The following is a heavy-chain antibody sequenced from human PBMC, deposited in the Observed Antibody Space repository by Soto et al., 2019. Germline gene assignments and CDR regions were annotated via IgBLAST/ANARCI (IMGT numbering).Heavy chain of an antibody. CDR2: IKQDGSEQ. CDR1: GFTFSGYW. J-gene: IGHJ6*02. CDR3: AREAV. V-gene: IGHV3-7*05. Sequence: EVQLVESGGGLVQPGGSLRLSCAASGFTFSGYWMSWVRQAPGKGLEWVANIKQDGSEQFYVDSVKGRFTISRDNAKNSLYLQRNSLRAEDPALYYCAREAVWGQGTTVTVSS.